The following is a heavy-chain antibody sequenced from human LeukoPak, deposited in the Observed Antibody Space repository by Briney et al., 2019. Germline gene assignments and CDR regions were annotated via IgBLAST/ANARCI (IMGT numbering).Heavy chain of an antibody. Sequence: PSETLSLTCTVSGGSISRYYWSWIRQHPGNGLEWIGYISYTGSTTYNSSLKSRVTISLDTSQNQFSLKLTSVTSADAAVYYCAKTAKYYYGSETYYFFEYWGQGTLVTVSS. CDR3: AKTAKYYYGSETYYFFEY. J-gene: IGHJ4*02. V-gene: IGHV4-59*01. CDR1: GGSISRYY. D-gene: IGHD3-10*01. CDR2: ISYTGST.